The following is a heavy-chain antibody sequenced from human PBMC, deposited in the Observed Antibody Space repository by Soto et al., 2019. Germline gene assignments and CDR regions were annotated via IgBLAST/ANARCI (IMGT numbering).Heavy chain of an antibody. D-gene: IGHD1-7*01. Sequence: GGSLRLSCAASGFTFSSYGMHWVRQGPGKGLEWVAVIWYDGSNKYYADSVKGRFTISRDNSKNTLYLQMKSLRAEDTAVYYCARVGTGVSSSYYGMDLRGQGPTVTVSS. J-gene: IGHJ6*02. CDR3: ARVGTGVSSSYYGMDL. CDR1: GFTFSSYG. V-gene: IGHV3-33*01. CDR2: IWYDGSNK.